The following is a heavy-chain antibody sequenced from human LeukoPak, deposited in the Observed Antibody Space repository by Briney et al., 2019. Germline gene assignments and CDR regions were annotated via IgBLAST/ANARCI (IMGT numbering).Heavy chain of an antibody. V-gene: IGHV3-7*02. CDR1: GFTFSTYW. CDR2: IKEDGSDK. J-gene: IGHJ4*02. D-gene: IGHD6-19*01. CDR3: TIAVAGQTPTHFDY. Sequence: PGGSLRLSCAASGFTFSTYWMSWVRQAPRKGLEWVANIKEDGSDKYYADSVKGRFTISRDNAKNSLYLRMNSLRAEDTAVYYCTIAVAGQTPTHFDYWGQGTLVTVSS.